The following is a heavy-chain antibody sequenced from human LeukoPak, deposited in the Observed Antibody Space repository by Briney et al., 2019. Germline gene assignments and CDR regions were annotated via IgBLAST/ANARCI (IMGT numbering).Heavy chain of an antibody. CDR2: ISGSGGST. Sequence: GGSLRLSCAASGFTFSSYAMSWVRQAPGKGLEWVSAISGSGGSTYYADSVKGRFTISGDNPKNTLYLQMNSLRAEDTAVYYCAKQYYDFWSGYQNWGQGTLVTVSS. CDR3: AKQYYDFWSGYQN. V-gene: IGHV3-23*01. D-gene: IGHD3-3*01. CDR1: GFTFSSYA. J-gene: IGHJ4*02.